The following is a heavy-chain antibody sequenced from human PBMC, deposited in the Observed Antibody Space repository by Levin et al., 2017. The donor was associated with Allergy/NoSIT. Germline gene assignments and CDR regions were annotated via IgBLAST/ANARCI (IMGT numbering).Heavy chain of an antibody. CDR1: GFTFSDYY. D-gene: IGHD6-13*01. V-gene: IGHV3-11*01. CDR2: ISSSGSTI. J-gene: IGHJ5*02. Sequence: GESLKISCAASGFTFSDYYMSWIRQAPGKGLEWVSYISSSGSTIYYADSVKGRFTISRDNAKNSLYLQMNSLRAEDTAVYYCAREGSWYWHQGFDPWGQGTLVTVSS. CDR3: AREGSWYWHQGFDP.